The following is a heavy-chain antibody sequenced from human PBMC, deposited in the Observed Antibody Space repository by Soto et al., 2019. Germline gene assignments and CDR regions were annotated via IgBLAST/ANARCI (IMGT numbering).Heavy chain of an antibody. V-gene: IGHV3-23*01. J-gene: IGHJ4*02. D-gene: IGHD4-17*01. CDR3: ARDVRASGEMFDY. CDR2: VSGDASNT. Sequence: EVQLFDSGGGLVQPGGSLNLSCAAPGLTLTTYGLSWVRQAQGRGLDWVETVSGDASNTHYTDSMKGRFTISRDNSKSILYLQMESLRVEDTAMYYCARDVRASGEMFDYWGQGTQVTVSS. CDR1: GLTLTTYG.